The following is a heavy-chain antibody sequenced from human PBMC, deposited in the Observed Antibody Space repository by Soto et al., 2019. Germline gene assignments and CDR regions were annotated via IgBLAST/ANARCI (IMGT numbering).Heavy chain of an antibody. Sequence: PSETLSLTCTVSGGSISSYYWSWIRQPPGKGLEWIGYIYYSGSTNYNPSLKSRVTISVDTSKNQFSLKLSSVTAADTAVYYCASLYYYDSSGYSLNSYYFDYWGQGTLVTVSS. D-gene: IGHD3-22*01. V-gene: IGHV4-59*08. CDR1: GGSISSYY. CDR3: ASLYYYDSSGYSLNSYYFDY. CDR2: IYYSGST. J-gene: IGHJ4*02.